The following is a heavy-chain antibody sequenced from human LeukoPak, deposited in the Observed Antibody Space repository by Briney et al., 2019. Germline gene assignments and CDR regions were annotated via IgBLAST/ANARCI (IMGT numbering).Heavy chain of an antibody. CDR3: ARHTSVKYCGSTSCFDYYYYYGMDV. V-gene: IGHV4-39*01. J-gene: IGHJ6*02. CDR1: GGSISSSSYY. D-gene: IGHD2-2*01. CDR2: INYSGST. Sequence: SETLSLTCAVSGGSISSSSYYWGWIRQPPGKGLEWIGSINYSGSTYYNPSLRSRVTISVDTSKNQFSLKLSSVTAADTAVYYCARHTSVKYCGSTSCFDYYYYYGMDVWGQGTTVTVSS.